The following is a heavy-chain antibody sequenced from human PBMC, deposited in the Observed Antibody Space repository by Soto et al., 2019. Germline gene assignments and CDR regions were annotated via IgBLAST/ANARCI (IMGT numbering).Heavy chain of an antibody. D-gene: IGHD6-19*01. CDR2: IYYSGRT. CDR1: GGSVSSGRYY. V-gene: IGHV4-61*01. CDR3: ARAGAGSGWL. J-gene: IGHJ4*02. Sequence: QVQLQESGPGLVKPSETLSLTCTVSGGSVSSGRYYWSWSRQPPGKGLEWIGYIYYSGRTSYNSAIKSRVTISVDTSKNQFSLKLSSGTAADTAIYYCARAGAGSGWLGGQGTLVTVSS.